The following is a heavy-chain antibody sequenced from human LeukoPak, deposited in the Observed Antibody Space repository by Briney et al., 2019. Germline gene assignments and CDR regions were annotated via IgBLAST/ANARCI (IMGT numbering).Heavy chain of an antibody. Sequence: SETLSLTCAVYGGSFSGYYWSWIRQPPGKGLEWIGEINHSGSTNYNPSLKSRVTISVDTSKNQFSLKLSSVTAADTAVYYCARRHITMVRGARKPYYYYGMDVWGKGTTVTVSS. CDR1: GGSFSGYY. J-gene: IGHJ6*04. V-gene: IGHV4-34*01. CDR2: INHSGST. D-gene: IGHD3-10*01. CDR3: ARRHITMVRGARKPYYYYGMDV.